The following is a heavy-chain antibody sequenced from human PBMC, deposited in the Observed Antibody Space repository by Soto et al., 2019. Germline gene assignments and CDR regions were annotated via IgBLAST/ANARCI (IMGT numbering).Heavy chain of an antibody. CDR1: GGSVSIGDYL. J-gene: IGHJ5*02. D-gene: IGHD4-17*01. CDR2: IHDSGNT. CDR3: ARARGRGSGDYASLFDR. Sequence: PSETLSLTCTVFGGSVSIGDYLWSWIRQRPGKGLEWIGYIHDSGNTYYNPSLKSRVTISLDTSKNQFSLKVTSMTAADTAVYFCARARGRGSGDYASLFDRWGQGNLVTVSS. V-gene: IGHV4-30-4*01.